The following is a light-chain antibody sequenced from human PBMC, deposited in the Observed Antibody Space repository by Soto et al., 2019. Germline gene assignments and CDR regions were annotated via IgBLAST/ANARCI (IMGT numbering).Light chain of an antibody. V-gene: IGKV3-20*01. Sequence: EIVLTQSPGTLSLSPGERATLSCRASQSVSSSYLAWYQQKPGQSPRLLIYGAYSRATGIPDRVSGSGCGTDFTPTISILETEDFAVYYRQQYGSSPTWTFGQGTKVEIK. CDR1: QSVSSSY. CDR3: QQYGSSPTWT. J-gene: IGKJ1*01. CDR2: GAY.